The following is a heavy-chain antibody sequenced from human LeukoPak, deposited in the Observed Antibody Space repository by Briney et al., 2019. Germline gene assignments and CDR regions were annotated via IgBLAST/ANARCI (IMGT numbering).Heavy chain of an antibody. CDR1: GGSFSGYY. V-gene: IGHV4-34*01. D-gene: IGHD3-22*01. CDR3: ARGNPWWDSGGYGY. CDR2: INHSGST. Sequence: SETLSLTCAVYGGSFSGYYWSWIRQPPGKGLEWIGEINHSGSTNYNPSLKSRVTISVDTSKNQFSLKLSSVTAADTAVYYCARGNPWWDSGGYGYWGQGTLVTVSS. J-gene: IGHJ4*02.